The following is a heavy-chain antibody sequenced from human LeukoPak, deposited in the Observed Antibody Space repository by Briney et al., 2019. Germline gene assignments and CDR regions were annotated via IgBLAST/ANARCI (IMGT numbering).Heavy chain of an antibody. CDR2: ISAYNGNT. Sequence: AAVKSFCKGSNCIVTSKSISLVGRGPGQGHEWMGWISAYNGNTNYAQKLQGRVTMTTDTSTSTAYMELRSLRSDDTAVYYCARDRARSTVTIGYWGQGTLVTVSS. CDR3: ARDRARSTVTIGY. CDR1: NCIVTSKS. D-gene: IGHD4-17*01. V-gene: IGHV1-18*01. J-gene: IGHJ4*02.